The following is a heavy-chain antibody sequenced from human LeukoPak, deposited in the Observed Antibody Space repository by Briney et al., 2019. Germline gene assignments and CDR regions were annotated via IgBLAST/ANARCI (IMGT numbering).Heavy chain of an antibody. Sequence: PSETLSLTCAVYGGSFSGYYWSWIRQPPGKGLEWIGEINHSGSTNYNPSLKSRVTISVDTSKNQFSLKLSSVTAADTAVYYCASFSDRPYYYYYGMDVWGQGTTVTVSS. D-gene: IGHD3-3*01. CDR1: GGSFSGYY. CDR2: INHSGST. CDR3: ASFSDRPYYYYYGMDV. J-gene: IGHJ6*02. V-gene: IGHV4-34*01.